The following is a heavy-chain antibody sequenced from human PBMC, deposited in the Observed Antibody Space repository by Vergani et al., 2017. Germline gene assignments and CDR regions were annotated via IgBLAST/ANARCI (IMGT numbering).Heavy chain of an antibody. J-gene: IGHJ4*02. D-gene: IGHD2-2*02. V-gene: IGHV4-61*02. CDR3: ARVRVXDCSSTSCYNLFDY. Sequence: QVHLQESGPGLVKPSQTLSLTCTVSGGSISSGSYYWSWIRQPAGKGLECIGRIYTSGSTNYNSPLKSRVTISVDTSKSQFSLKLSSVPAADTAVYYCARVRVXDCSSTSCYNLFDYWGQGTLVTVSS. CDR2: IYTSGST. CDR1: GGSISSGSYY.